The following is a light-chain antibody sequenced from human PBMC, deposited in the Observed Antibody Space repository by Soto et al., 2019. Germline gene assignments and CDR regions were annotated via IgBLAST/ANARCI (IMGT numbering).Light chain of an antibody. CDR1: QSVSSNF. CDR2: GAS. V-gene: IGKV3-20*01. Sequence: EIVLTQSPGTLSLSPWEIATLSFRASQSVSSNFLAWYQQKPGQAPSLLIYGASTRATGIPDRFSGSGSGTDFSLTIRGLKPEDFAVYYCQQYRMSPNTFGQGTRLEIK. J-gene: IGKJ5*01. CDR3: QQYRMSPNT.